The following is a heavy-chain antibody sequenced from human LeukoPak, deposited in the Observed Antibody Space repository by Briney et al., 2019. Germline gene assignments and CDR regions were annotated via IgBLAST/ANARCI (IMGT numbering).Heavy chain of an antibody. Sequence: GGSLRLSCAASGFTFNRYWMSWVRQAPGKGLEWVSVIYSGGGTYYADSVKGRFTISRDNSKNTVYLQMNSLRAEDTAVYYCATETDDYWGQGTLVTVSS. CDR1: GFTFNRYW. CDR2: IYSGGGT. J-gene: IGHJ4*02. CDR3: ATETDDY. D-gene: IGHD2-21*02. V-gene: IGHV3-66*01.